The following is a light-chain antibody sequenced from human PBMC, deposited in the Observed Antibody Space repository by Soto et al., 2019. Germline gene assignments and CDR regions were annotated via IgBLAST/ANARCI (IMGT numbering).Light chain of an antibody. CDR1: QSVTMNY. CDR3: QQYGSSRT. CDR2: GAS. V-gene: IGKV3-20*01. J-gene: IGKJ2*01. Sequence: EMVLTQSPDTLSLSPGETATLSCRASQSVTMNYLAWYQQRPGQAPRLLIYGASSRAAGIPDRFSGSGSGTDFTLTISRLEPEDFAVYFCQQYGSSRTFGQGTKLEI.